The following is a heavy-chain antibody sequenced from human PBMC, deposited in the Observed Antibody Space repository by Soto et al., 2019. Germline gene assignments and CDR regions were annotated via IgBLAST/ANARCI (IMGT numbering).Heavy chain of an antibody. CDR2: INAGYGNT. V-gene: IGHV1-3*01. J-gene: IGHJ4*02. CDR3: ARETGHGTFDF. CDR1: GYTFSSYA. D-gene: IGHD1-1*01. Sequence: ASVKVSCKASGYTFSSYAMHWVRQAPGQRLEWMGWINAGYGNTKSSQKFQDRVTISRDTSASTAYMELTSLRSEDTAVYYCARETGHGTFDFWGQGTLVTVSS.